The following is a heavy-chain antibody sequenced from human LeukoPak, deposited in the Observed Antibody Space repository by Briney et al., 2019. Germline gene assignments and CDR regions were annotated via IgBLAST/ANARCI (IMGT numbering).Heavy chain of an antibody. J-gene: IGHJ4*02. V-gene: IGHV4-39*01. CDR3: ARRLGGSGTYYFDY. CDR1: GGSISSSTYY. Sequence: PSETLSLTCTVSGGSISSSTYYWGWIRQPPGKGLEWIASINYSGSIYYNPSLKSRVTISVDTSKNQFSLKLSSVAAADTAVYFCARRLGGSGTYYFDYWGQGTLVTVSS. D-gene: IGHD3-10*01. CDR2: INYSGSI.